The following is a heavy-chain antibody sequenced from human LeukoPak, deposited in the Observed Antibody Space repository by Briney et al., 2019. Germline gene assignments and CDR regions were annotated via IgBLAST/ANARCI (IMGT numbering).Heavy chain of an antibody. J-gene: IGHJ4*02. D-gene: IGHD3-16*01. CDR3: VKDFGRVRGTPDS. Sequence: GGSLRLSCSASGFVFSIYTMYWVRQAPGKGPEYVSTISGSGNGFSIYYADSVKGRFTISRDDSKSILYLQMNGLRSEDTAFYYCVKDFGRVRGTPDSWGQGTLVTVSS. CDR1: GFVFSIYT. CDR2: ISGSGNGFSI. V-gene: IGHV3-64D*06.